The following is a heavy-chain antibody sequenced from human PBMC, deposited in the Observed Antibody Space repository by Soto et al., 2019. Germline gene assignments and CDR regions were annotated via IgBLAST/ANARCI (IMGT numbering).Heavy chain of an antibody. Sequence: QVQLQESGPGLVKPSETLSLTSTVSGGSINNYYWSWIRQPPGKGLEWIGYIYYSGGTNYNPSLKSRVTTSVDTSNSQFSLKLSSVTAADTAVYYCARRYSGYDDAFDIWGQGTMVTVSS. D-gene: IGHD5-12*01. J-gene: IGHJ3*02. CDR2: IYYSGGT. V-gene: IGHV4-59*01. CDR1: GGSINNYY. CDR3: ARRYSGYDDAFDI.